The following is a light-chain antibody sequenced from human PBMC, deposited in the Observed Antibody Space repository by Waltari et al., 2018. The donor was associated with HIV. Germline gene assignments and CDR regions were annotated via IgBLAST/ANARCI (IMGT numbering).Light chain of an antibody. CDR3: QQYYSTPLT. V-gene: IGKV4-1*01. Sequence: DIVMTQSPDSLDVYLGERATINCKSSQSVLYCSNNKNYLAWYQHKQGQSPKLLIYWASTREFGVPDRFSGSGSGTDFTLTISSLQAEDVAVYYCQQYYSTPLTFGGGTKVEIK. CDR2: WAS. J-gene: IGKJ4*01. CDR1: QSVLYCSNNKNY.